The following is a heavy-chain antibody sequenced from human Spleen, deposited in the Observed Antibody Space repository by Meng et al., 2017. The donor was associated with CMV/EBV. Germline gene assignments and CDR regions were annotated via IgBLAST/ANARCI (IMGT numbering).Heavy chain of an antibody. Sequence: TFSTYAISWVRHAPGQGLEWMGGIILILGFANYAQRFQGRVTITADRSTSTAYMELSSLRSEDTAVYYCARETRGQQLVLGSWFDPWGQGTLVTVSS. D-gene: IGHD6-13*01. CDR3: ARETRGQQLVLGSWFDP. V-gene: IGHV1-69*10. CDR2: IILILGFA. CDR1: TFSTYA. J-gene: IGHJ5*02.